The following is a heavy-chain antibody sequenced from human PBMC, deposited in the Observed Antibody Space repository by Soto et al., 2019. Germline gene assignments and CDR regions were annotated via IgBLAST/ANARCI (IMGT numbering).Heavy chain of an antibody. V-gene: IGHV1-18*01. J-gene: IGHJ4*02. D-gene: IGHD3-3*01. CDR2: ISAYNGNT. CDR1: GYTFTSYG. CDR3: ARQLYYDFWSGYYDPPAGAIDY. Sequence: QVQLVQSGAEVKKPGASVKVSCKASGYTFTSYGISWVRQAPGQGLEWMGWISAYNGNTNYAQKLQGRVTMTTDTSTSTAYMELRSLRSDDTAVYYCARQLYYDFWSGYYDPPAGAIDYWGQGTLVTVSS.